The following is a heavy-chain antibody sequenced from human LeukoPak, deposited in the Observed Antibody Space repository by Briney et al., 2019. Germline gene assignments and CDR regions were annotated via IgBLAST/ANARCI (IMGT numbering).Heavy chain of an antibody. CDR2: INGDGRTT. V-gene: IGHV3-74*01. CDR1: GFTLSSYW. J-gene: IGHJ4*02. CDR3: ARQTAAALDF. Sequence: GGSLRLSCAASGFTLSSYWMHWVRQAPGKGLVWVSRINGDGRTTDYADSVKGRFTISRDNAKNTLYLQMTSLRAEDTAMYYCARQTAAALDFWGQGTLVTVSS. D-gene: IGHD6-13*01.